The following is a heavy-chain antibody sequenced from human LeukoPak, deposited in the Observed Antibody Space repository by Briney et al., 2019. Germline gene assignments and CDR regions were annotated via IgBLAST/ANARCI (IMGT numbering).Heavy chain of an antibody. V-gene: IGHV4-30-4*08. CDR3: ARLPYYYDSSDY. D-gene: IGHD3-22*01. J-gene: IGHJ4*02. Sequence: PSETLSLTCTVSGGSISSGDYYWSWIRQPPGKGPEWIGYIYYSGSTYYNPSLKSRVTISIDTSKNQFSLKLSSVTAADTAVYYCARLPYYYDSSDYWGQGTLVTVSS. CDR1: GGSISSGDYY. CDR2: IYYSGST.